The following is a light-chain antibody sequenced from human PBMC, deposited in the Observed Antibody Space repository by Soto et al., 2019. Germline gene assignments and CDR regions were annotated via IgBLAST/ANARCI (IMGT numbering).Light chain of an antibody. Sequence: EIVMTQSPATLSVSPGERVTLSCRASQFISNSLAWYRQRPGQPPRLLIYGASTRAAGISARFSGSGSGTEFTLTISSLQSEDFAVYYCQQSSNWPRTFGQGTKVDI. CDR3: QQSSNWPRT. CDR1: QFISNS. CDR2: GAS. V-gene: IGKV3-15*01. J-gene: IGKJ1*01.